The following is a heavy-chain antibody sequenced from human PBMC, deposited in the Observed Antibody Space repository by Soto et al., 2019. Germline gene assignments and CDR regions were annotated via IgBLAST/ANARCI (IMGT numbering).Heavy chain of an antibody. D-gene: IGHD4-17*01. Sequence: QVQLVESGGGVVQPGRSLRLSCAASGFTFSNYGMHWVRQAPGKGLEWGALISYDGSSKDYAESVKGRFTISGDNSKSTLYLQMNSLSVEDTAVYYCARGGYGDSHAEYFQHWGQGTLVTVSS. CDR1: GFTFSNYG. V-gene: IGHV3-30-3*01. J-gene: IGHJ1*01. CDR3: ARGGYGDSHAEYFQH. CDR2: ISYDGSSK.